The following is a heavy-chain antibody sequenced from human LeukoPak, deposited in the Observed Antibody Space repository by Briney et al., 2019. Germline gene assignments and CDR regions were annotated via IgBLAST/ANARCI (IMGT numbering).Heavy chain of an antibody. CDR3: ARDCLGSQFWSGYYLGPDNYFDY. J-gene: IGHJ4*02. V-gene: IGHV4-34*01. D-gene: IGHD3-3*01. CDR1: GGSFSGYY. CDR2: INHSGST. Sequence: SETLSLTCAVYGGSFSGYYWSWIRQPPGKGLEWIGEINHSGSTNYNPSLKSRVTISVDTSKNQFSLKLSSVTAEDTAVYYCARDCLGSQFWSGYYLGPDNYFDYWGQGSLVTVSS.